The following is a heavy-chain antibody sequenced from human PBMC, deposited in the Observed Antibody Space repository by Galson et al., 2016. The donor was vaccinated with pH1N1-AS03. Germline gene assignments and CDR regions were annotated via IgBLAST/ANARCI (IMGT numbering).Heavy chain of an antibody. J-gene: IGHJ4*02. CDR2: IIPILNRA. V-gene: IGHV1-69*13. CDR3: ARGSLGEGAHDY. CDR1: GGTFDTFG. Sequence: SVKVSCKASGGTFDTFGISWVRQAPGLGLEWMGGIIPILNRAKYAPKFRGRVTITADDSTSTAYMDLSSLRSEDTAVYYCARGSLGEGAHDYWGQGTLVTVSS. D-gene: IGHD3-16*01.